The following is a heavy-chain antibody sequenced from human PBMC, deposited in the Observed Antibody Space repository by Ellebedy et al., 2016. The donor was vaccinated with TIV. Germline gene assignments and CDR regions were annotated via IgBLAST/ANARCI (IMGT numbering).Heavy chain of an antibody. D-gene: IGHD4-17*01. CDR1: GFSFRSYW. J-gene: IGHJ3*02. CDR2: INQDGSDK. Sequence: GGSLRLSCGASGFSFRSYWMTWVRQAPGKGLEWVANINQDGSDKYYVDSVKGRFTISRDNGKNSLYLQMNSLRAEDTAVYYCATDGSYGDYLSPTHAFVIWGQGTMVTVSS. CDR3: ATDGSYGDYLSPTHAFVI. V-gene: IGHV3-7*01.